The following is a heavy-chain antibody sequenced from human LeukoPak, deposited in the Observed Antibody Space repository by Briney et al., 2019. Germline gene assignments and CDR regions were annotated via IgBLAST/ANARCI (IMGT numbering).Heavy chain of an antibody. D-gene: IGHD3-10*01. CDR3: ARTLVRGVMIWFDP. Sequence: SSETLSLTCTVFGGSISSYYWSWIRQPPGKGLEWIGYIYYSGSTNYNPSLKSRVTISVDTSKNQFSLKLSSVTAADTAVYYCARTLVRGVMIWFDPWGQGTLVTVSS. CDR1: GGSISSYY. J-gene: IGHJ5*02. V-gene: IGHV4-59*01. CDR2: IYYSGST.